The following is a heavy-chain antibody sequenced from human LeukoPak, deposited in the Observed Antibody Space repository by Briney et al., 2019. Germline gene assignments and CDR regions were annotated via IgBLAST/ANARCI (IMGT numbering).Heavy chain of an antibody. CDR2: MNPNSGNT. V-gene: IGHV1-8*01. CDR1: GYTFTSYD. J-gene: IGHJ4*02. Sequence: ASVKVSCKASGYTFTSYDINWVRQATGQGLEWMGWMNPNSGNTGYAQKFQGRVTMTRNTSIGTAYMELSSLRSEDTAVYYCARGRTYYDSSGYYFYYFDYWGQGTLVTVSS. CDR3: ARGRTYYDSSGYYFYYFDY. D-gene: IGHD3-22*01.